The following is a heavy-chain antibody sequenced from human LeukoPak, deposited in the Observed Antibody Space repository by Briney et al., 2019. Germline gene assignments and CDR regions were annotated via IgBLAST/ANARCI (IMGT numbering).Heavy chain of an antibody. CDR2: INPNSGGT. D-gene: IGHD5-24*01. J-gene: IGHJ6*04. V-gene: IGHV1-2*02. Sequence: GASVKVSCKASGYTFTGYYMHWVQQAPGQGLEWMGWINPNSGGTNYAQKFQGRVTMTRDTSISTAYMELSRLRSDDTAVYYCARDSIAPVEMATGVGMDVWGKGTTVTVSS. CDR1: GYTFTGYY. CDR3: ARDSIAPVEMATGVGMDV.